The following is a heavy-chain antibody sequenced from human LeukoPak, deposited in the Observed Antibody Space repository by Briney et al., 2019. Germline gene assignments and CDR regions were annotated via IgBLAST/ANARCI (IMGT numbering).Heavy chain of an antibody. CDR1: GFTVSSNS. V-gene: IGHV3-53*03. D-gene: IGHD2/OR15-2a*01. Sequence: GGSLRLSCAASGFTVSSNSLSWVRQAPGKGLEWVSIIYSGSSTYYADSVKGRFTISRDNSKNTLYLQMNSLRVEDTAVYYCVRGQNSFDIWGHGTMVTVSS. CDR2: IYSGSST. J-gene: IGHJ3*02. CDR3: VRGQNSFDI.